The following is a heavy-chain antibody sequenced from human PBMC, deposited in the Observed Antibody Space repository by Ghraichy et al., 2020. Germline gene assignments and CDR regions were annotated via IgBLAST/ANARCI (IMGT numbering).Heavy chain of an antibody. D-gene: IGHD3-10*01. Sequence: GGSLRLSCAAYALNLNPYAKTWLRQAPRTGVEWVSGISGPGDRTYYVDSVKGRFTISRDNSKNTLYLQMNNLGAEDTAVYYCAKDLHSWFGNLLKEGWFDSWGQGTLVYVSS. CDR2: ISGPGDRT. CDR3: AKDLHSWFGNLLKEGWFDS. V-gene: IGHV3-23*01. J-gene: IGHJ5*01. CDR1: ALNLNPYA.